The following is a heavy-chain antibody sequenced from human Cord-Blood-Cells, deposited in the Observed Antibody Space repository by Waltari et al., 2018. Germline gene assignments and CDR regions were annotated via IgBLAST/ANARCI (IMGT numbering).Heavy chain of an antibody. Sequence: ESGPGLVKPSQTLSLTCTVSGGSISSGGYYWSWIRQHPGKGLEWIGYIYYSGSTYYNPSLKSRVTISVDTSKNQFSLKLSSVTAADTAVYYCAREGGSMVVVPAARTRYFDYWGQGTLVTVSS. CDR3: AREGGSMVVVPAARTRYFDY. V-gene: IGHV4-31*03. CDR2: IYYSGST. D-gene: IGHD2-2*01. J-gene: IGHJ4*02. CDR1: GGSISSGGYY.